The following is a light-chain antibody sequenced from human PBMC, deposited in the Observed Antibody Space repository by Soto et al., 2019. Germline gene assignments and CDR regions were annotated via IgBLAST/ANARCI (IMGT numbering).Light chain of an antibody. Sequence: DIQMTQSPSTLSASVGDRVTITCRASQSISSWLAWYQQKLGKAPTLLIYKACSLESGVPSRFSGSGSGTEFTLTIRILQPDAFASYDSQQYKSYSTFGQGTKVEIK. CDR2: KAC. CDR3: QQYKSYST. CDR1: QSISSW. J-gene: IGKJ1*01. V-gene: IGKV1-5*03.